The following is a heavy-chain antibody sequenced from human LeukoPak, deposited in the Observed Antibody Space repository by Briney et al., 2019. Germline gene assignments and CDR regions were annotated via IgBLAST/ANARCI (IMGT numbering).Heavy chain of an antibody. V-gene: IGHV3-23*01. Sequence: HPGGSLRLSCAASGFTFSNYAMSWVRQAPGKGLEWVSAISASGSGTYYADSVRGRFTISRDNSKNTLYLEMSSLRAEDTAVYYCAKELGLTLPFDCWGQGTLVTVSS. CDR1: GFTFSNYA. CDR3: AKELGLTLPFDC. D-gene: IGHD3-16*01. CDR2: ISASGSGT. J-gene: IGHJ4*02.